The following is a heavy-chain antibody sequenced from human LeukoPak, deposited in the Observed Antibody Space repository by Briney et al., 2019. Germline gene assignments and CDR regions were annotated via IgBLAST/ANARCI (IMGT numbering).Heavy chain of an antibody. J-gene: IGHJ5*02. D-gene: IGHD2-21*02. Sequence: NPSETLSLTCTVSGGTISSSSYYWGWVRQPPGKGLEWIGTIYYSGSTYYNPSLKSRVTMSVDTSKNQFSLKLISVTAADTALYYCARLTRGIVVVTALYNWIDPWGQGILATVSS. CDR1: GGTISSSSYY. CDR3: ARLTRGIVVVTALYNWIDP. V-gene: IGHV4-39*01. CDR2: IYYSGST.